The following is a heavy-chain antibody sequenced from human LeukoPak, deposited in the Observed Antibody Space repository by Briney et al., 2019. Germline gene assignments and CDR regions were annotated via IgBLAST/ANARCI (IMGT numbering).Heavy chain of an antibody. CDR2: IYYSEST. CDR1: GGSISSGDYY. V-gene: IGHV4-30-4*01. Sequence: SETLSLTCTVSGGSISSGDYYWSWIRQPPGKGLEWIGYIYYSESTYYNPSLKSRVTISVDTSKNQFSLKLSSVTAADTAVYYCASSIHDYGDYFSPFDYWGQGTLVTVSS. J-gene: IGHJ4*02. CDR3: ASSIHDYGDYFSPFDY. D-gene: IGHD4-17*01.